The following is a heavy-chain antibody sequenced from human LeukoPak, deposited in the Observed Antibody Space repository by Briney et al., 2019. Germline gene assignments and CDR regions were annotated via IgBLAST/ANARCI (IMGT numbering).Heavy chain of an antibody. CDR3: ARVVVTGFFDY. V-gene: IGHV3-33*01. J-gene: IGHJ4*02. D-gene: IGHD2-21*02. CDR1: GFTFSSYG. Sequence: GGSLRLSCAASGFTFSSYGMHWVRQAPGKGLEWVAVIWYDGSNKYYADSVKGRFTISRDNSKNTLYLQMNSLRAEDTAVYYCARVVVTGFFDYWGQRTLVTVSS. CDR2: IWYDGSNK.